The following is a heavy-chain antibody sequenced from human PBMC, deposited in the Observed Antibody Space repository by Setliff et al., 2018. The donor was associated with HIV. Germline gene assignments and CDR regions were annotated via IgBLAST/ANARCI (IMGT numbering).Heavy chain of an antibody. CDR2: IYYSGST. CDR3: ARGGTSSNWFRA. V-gene: IGHV4-59*01. CDR1: GDTISSYY. D-gene: IGHD2-2*01. J-gene: IGHJ5*02. Sequence: PSETLSLTCTVSGDTISSYYGSWIRQPPGKGLEWIGYIYYSGSTNYNPSLKSRVTISVDTSKNQFSLKLSSVTAADTAVYYCARGGTSSNWFRAWGQGTLVTVSS.